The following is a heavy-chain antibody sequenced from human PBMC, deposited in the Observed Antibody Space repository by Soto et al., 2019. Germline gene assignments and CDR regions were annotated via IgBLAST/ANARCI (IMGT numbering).Heavy chain of an antibody. J-gene: IGHJ4*02. Sequence: QVQLVQSGAEVKKPGASVKVSCKASGYTFTSYGISWVRQAPGQGLEWMGWISAYNGNTNYAQKLQGSVTMTTDTSTSTAYMELRSLRSDNTAVYYCARTGGGYNLRQPFCPLTYWGQGTLVTVAS. CDR1: GYTFTSYG. CDR2: ISAYNGNT. V-gene: IGHV1-18*01. D-gene: IGHD5-12*01. CDR3: ARTGGGYNLRQPFCPLTY.